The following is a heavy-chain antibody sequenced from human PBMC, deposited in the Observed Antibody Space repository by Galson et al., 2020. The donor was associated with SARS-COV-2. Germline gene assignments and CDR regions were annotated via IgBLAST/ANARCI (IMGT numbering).Heavy chain of an antibody. Sequence: GGSLRLSCAASGFTFSNSGTHWVRQAPGKGLEWVAGISYDGSNKKSADSVKGRFTISRDNSKNTLYLQMNSLRVEDTAVYYCAKGEGTVVGDWLDDWGQGTPVTVSS. D-gene: IGHD6-19*01. CDR2: ISYDGSNK. J-gene: IGHJ4*02. CDR1: GFTFSNSG. V-gene: IGHV3-30*18. CDR3: AKGEGTVVGDWLDD.